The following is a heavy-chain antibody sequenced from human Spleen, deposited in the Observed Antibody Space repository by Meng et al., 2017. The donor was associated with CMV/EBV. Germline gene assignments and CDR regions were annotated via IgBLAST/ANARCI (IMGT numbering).Heavy chain of an antibody. CDR2: ISAYNGNT. J-gene: IGHJ6*02. CDR1: GYTFTAYY. Sequence: ASVKVSCKASGYTFTAYYMHWVRQAPGQGLEWMGWISAYNGNTNYAQKLQGRVTMTTDTSTSTAYMELRSLRSDDTAVYYCARSTGTTGYYYYGMDVWGQGTTVTVSS. CDR3: ARSTGTTGYYYYGMDV. D-gene: IGHD1-7*01. V-gene: IGHV1-18*04.